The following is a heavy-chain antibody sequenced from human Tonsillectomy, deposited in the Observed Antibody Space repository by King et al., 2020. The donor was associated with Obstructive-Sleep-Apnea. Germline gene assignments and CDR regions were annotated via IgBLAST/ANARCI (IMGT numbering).Heavy chain of an antibody. D-gene: IGHD3-10*01. Sequence: VQLVESGGGLVQPGGSLRLSCAASGFTFSSYAMSWVRQAPGKGLEWVSAISGSGGSTYYADSVKGRFTISSDNSKNTLYLQMSSLRAEDTAVYYCAKVPHHGYGSGSYYVPNWFDPWGQGTLVTVSS. CDR1: GFTFSSYA. V-gene: IGHV3-23*04. CDR2: ISGSGGST. J-gene: IGHJ5*02. CDR3: AKVPHHGYGSGSYYVPNWFDP.